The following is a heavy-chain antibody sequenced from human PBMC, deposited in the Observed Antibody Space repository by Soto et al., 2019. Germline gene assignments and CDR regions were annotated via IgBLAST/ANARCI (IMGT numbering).Heavy chain of an antibody. CDR1: GGSIRSFY. CDR3: AKSLWDTSGWKTDY. CDR2: IYYSGSI. Sequence: PSEMLPLTYTVSGGSIRSFYWSWIRQPPGKGLEWIGYIYYSGSINYNPSLKSRVTISVDPSKNQFSLRLSSVTAADTAVYYCAKSLWDTSGWKTDYWGQGTLVTVSS. V-gene: IGHV4-59*01. D-gene: IGHD6-19*01. J-gene: IGHJ4*02.